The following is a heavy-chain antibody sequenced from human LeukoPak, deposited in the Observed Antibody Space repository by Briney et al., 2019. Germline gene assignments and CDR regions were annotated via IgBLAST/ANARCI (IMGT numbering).Heavy chain of an antibody. J-gene: IGHJ4*02. CDR3: ARATQKIDPGFGVVRHPPGY. V-gene: IGHV3-64*01. Sequence: GGSLRISCAASGFTFSSYAMHWVRQAPGKGLEYVSAISSNGGSTYYANSVKGRFTISRDNSKNTLYLQMGSLRAEDMAVYYCARATQKIDPGFGVVRHPPGYWGQGTLVTVSS. D-gene: IGHD3-3*01. CDR2: ISSNGGST. CDR1: GFTFSSYA.